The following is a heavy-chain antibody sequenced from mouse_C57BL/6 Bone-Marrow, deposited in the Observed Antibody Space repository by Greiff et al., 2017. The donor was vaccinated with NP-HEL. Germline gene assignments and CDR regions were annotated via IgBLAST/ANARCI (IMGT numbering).Heavy chain of an antibody. CDR3: ARCPGHFDY. CDR2: IDPSDSYT. CDR1: GYTFTSYW. V-gene: IGHV1-69*01. Sequence: VQLQQSGAELVMPGASVKLSCKASGYTFTSYWMHWVKQRPGQGLEWIGEIDPSDSYTNYNQKFKGKSTLTVDKSSSTAYMQLSSLTSEDSAVYYCARCPGHFDYWGQGTTLTVSS. J-gene: IGHJ2*01. D-gene: IGHD3-3*01.